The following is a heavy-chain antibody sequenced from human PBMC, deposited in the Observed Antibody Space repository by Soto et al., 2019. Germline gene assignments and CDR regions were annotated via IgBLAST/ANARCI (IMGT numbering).Heavy chain of an antibody. CDR1: GFTFSTYA. J-gene: IGHJ4*02. V-gene: IGHV3-23*01. Sequence: GGSLRLSCAASGFTFSTYAMSWVRQAPGKGLEWVSAISGSGGSTYYADSVKGRFTISRDNSKNTLFLQMNSLRAEDTAVYYCAKDQGVVGSGQYWGFDYWGQGTLVTVSS. D-gene: IGHD6-19*01. CDR2: ISGSGGST. CDR3: AKDQGVVGSGQYWGFDY.